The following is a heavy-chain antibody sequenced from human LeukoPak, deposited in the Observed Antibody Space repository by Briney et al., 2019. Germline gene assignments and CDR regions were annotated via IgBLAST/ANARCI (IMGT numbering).Heavy chain of an antibody. Sequence: PSETLSLTCTVSGGYISNYYWSWIRQPPGKGLEWIGYIYYSGTTIYNPSLKSRVTISVDTSKNQFSLKLSSVTAADTAVYYCARFCSSSDCYRRDAFDTWGQGTMVTVSS. CDR3: ARFCSSSDCYRRDAFDT. J-gene: IGHJ3*02. D-gene: IGHD2-2*02. CDR1: GGYISNYY. V-gene: IGHV4-59*01. CDR2: IYYSGTT.